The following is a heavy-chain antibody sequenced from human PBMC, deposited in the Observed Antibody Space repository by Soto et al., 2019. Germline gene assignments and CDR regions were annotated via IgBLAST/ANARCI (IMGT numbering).Heavy chain of an antibody. J-gene: IGHJ5*02. CDR1: GYTFTSYA. CDR3: ARVNYYDSSVGLNWFDP. Sequence: GASVKVSCKASGYTFTSYAMHWVRQAPGQRLEWMGWINAGNGNTKYSQKFQGRVTITRDTSASTAYMELSSLRSEDTAVYYCARVNYYDSSVGLNWFDPWGQGTLVTVSS. CDR2: INAGNGNT. D-gene: IGHD3-22*01. V-gene: IGHV1-3*01.